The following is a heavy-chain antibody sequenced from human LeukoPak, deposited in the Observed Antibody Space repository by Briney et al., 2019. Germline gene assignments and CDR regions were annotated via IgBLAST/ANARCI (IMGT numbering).Heavy chain of an antibody. Sequence: GGSLRLSCAAAGFSFVDYSMHWVRQAPGEGLEWVSFISWDGLTTKYYADSVKGRFTISRDNRKSFLYLQMDSRRPEDTALYYCVKDKGSSNGYYMEVWGTGTMVTVSS. V-gene: IGHV3-43D*03. D-gene: IGHD4-11*01. J-gene: IGHJ6*03. CDR3: VKDKGSSNGYYMEV. CDR1: GFSFVDYS. CDR2: ISWDGLTT.